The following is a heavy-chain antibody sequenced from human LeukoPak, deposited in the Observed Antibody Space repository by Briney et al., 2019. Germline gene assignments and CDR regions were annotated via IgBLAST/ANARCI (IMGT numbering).Heavy chain of an antibody. CDR2: ISGSGGST. CDR3: AKFSAAAGGDWFDP. D-gene: IGHD6-13*01. J-gene: IGHJ5*02. V-gene: IGHV3-23*01. CDR1: GFTFSSYG. Sequence: GGFLRLSCAASGFTFSSYGMSWVRQAPGKGLEWVSAISGSGGSTYYADSVKGRFTISRDNSKNTLYLQMNSLRAEDTAVYYCAKFSAAAGGDWFDPWGQGTLVTVSS.